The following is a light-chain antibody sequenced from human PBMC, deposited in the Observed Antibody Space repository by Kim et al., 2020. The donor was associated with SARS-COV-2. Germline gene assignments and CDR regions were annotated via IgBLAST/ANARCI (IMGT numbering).Light chain of an antibody. Sequence: SPGEGATLSCRASQSVSRNLAWYQHKPGQAPRLLIYDTSTRATGIPARFSGSGSGTEFTLTISSLQSEDFAIYYCQQYNDWPPLTFGGGTKVDIK. CDR2: DTS. CDR1: QSVSRN. J-gene: IGKJ4*01. V-gene: IGKV3-15*01. CDR3: QQYNDWPPLT.